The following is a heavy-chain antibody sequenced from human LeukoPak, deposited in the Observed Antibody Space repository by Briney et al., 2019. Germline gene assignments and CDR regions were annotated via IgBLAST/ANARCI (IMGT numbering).Heavy chain of an antibody. D-gene: IGHD6-13*01. V-gene: IGHV1-46*01. CDR1: GYTFTSYY. Sequence: ASVKVSCKASGYTFTSYYMHWVRQAPAHGLEWMGIINPSGGSTSYPQKFQPRVTMTRDTSTSPVSMEPSSQSSEHTRVCSCVRAYPKRPGIALVWGHRAPGTASS. CDR3: VRAYPKRPGIALV. J-gene: IGHJ6*01. CDR2: INPSGGST.